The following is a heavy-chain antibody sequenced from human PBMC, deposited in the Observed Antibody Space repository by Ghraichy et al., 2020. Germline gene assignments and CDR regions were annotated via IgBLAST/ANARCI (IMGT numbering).Heavy chain of an antibody. D-gene: IGHD3-22*01. J-gene: IGHJ5*02. CDR3: ARISGYYYVSDT. CDR2: IYSSGTT. Sequence: SETLSLTCTVSGGTITSYTYYWGWIRQPPGKGLEWIGTIYSSGTTQYNPSLKSRVTISLHTSKTQFSLKLTSLTAADTAVYYCARISGYYYVSDTWGQGTLVTVSS. CDR1: GGTITSYTYY. V-gene: IGHV4-39*07.